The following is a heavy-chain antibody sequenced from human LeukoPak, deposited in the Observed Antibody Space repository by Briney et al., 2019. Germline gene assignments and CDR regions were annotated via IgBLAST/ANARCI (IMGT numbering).Heavy chain of an antibody. J-gene: IGHJ5*02. Sequence: SETLSLTCAVYGGSFSGYYWSWNRQPPGKGLEWIGEINHSGSTNYNPSLKSRVTISVDTSKNQFSLKLSSVTAADTAVYYCARGLGSVFGQFDPWGQGTLVTVSS. CDR1: GGSFSGYY. CDR2: INHSGST. CDR3: ARGLGSVFGQFDP. D-gene: IGHD3-10*01. V-gene: IGHV4-34*01.